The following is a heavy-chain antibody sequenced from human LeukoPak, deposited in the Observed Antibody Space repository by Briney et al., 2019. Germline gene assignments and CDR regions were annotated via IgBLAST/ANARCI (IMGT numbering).Heavy chain of an antibody. J-gene: IGHJ4*02. Sequence: SQTLSLTCTVSGGSISSGSYYWSWIRQPAGKGLEWIGRIYTSGSTNYNPSLKSRVTISVDTSKNQFSLKLSSVTAADTAVYYCARAENCGGDCYIDYWGQGTLATVSS. CDR1: GGSISSGSYY. V-gene: IGHV4-61*02. D-gene: IGHD2-21*02. CDR3: ARAENCGGDCYIDY. CDR2: IYTSGST.